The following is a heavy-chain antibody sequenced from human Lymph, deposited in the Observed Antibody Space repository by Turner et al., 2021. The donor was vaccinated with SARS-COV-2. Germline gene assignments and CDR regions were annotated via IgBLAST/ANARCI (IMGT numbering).Heavy chain of an antibody. V-gene: IGHV4-59*08. Sequence: QVQLQESGPGLVKPSETLSLTCTVSGGSISSYYWSWIRQPPGKGLEWIGYIHYSGSTNYNPSLKSRVTISVDTSKNQFSLKLNSVTAADTAVYYCARHGFSGWYGGGIDVWGQGTTVTVSS. CDR2: IHYSGST. CDR3: ARHGFSGWYGGGIDV. CDR1: GGSISSYY. D-gene: IGHD6-19*01. J-gene: IGHJ6*02.